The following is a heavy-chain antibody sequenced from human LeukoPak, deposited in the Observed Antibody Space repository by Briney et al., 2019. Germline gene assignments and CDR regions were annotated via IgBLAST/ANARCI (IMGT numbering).Heavy chain of an antibody. V-gene: IGHV1-18*01. CDR3: ARDLYDFWSGYPY. D-gene: IGHD3-3*01. Sequence: ASVKISCKASGYTFTSYAMHWVRQAPGQGLEWMGWISAYNGNTNYAQKLQGRVTMTTDTSTSTAYMELRSLRSDDTAVYYCARDLYDFWSGYPYWGQGTLVTVSS. CDR1: GYTFTSYA. CDR2: ISAYNGNT. J-gene: IGHJ4*02.